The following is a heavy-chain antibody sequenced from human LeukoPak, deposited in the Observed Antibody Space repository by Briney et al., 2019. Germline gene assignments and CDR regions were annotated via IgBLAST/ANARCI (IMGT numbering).Heavy chain of an antibody. J-gene: IGHJ5*02. CDR1: GGSISSGSYY. Sequence: SQTLSLTCTVSGGSISSGSYYWSWIRQPAGKGLEWFGRIYTSGSTNYNPSLKSRVTISVDTSKNQFSLKLSSVTAADTAVYYCVRDRAYDYVWGSYRYIWFDPWGQGTLVTVSS. CDR2: IYTSGST. V-gene: IGHV4-61*02. D-gene: IGHD3-16*02. CDR3: VRDRAYDYVWGSYRYIWFDP.